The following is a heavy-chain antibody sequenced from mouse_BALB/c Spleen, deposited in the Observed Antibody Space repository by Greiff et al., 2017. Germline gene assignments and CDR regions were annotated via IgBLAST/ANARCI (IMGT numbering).Heavy chain of an antibody. D-gene: IGHD2-4*01. CDR1: GFTFSSYA. Sequence: EVQLQESGGGLVKPGGSLKLSCAASGFTFSSYAMSWVRQTPEKRLEWVATISSGGSYTYYPDSVKGRFTISRDNAKNTLYLQMSSLRSEDTAMYYCARGEMITTPFDYWGQGTTLTVSS. CDR2: ISSGGSYT. V-gene: IGHV5-9-3*01. J-gene: IGHJ2*01. CDR3: ARGEMITTPFDY.